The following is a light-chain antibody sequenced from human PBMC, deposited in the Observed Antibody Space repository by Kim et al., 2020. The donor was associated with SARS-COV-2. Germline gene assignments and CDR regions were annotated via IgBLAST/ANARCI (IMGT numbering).Light chain of an antibody. Sequence: SLGERATPSCRASQSVSTNLAWYQQKPGQAPRLLIYDAYIRATGVPARFSGSGSGTEFTLTISGLQSEDFAVYHCQQYNKWFALSFGGGTKVDIK. CDR1: QSVSTN. V-gene: IGKV3-15*01. CDR3: QQYNKWFALS. J-gene: IGKJ4*01. CDR2: DAY.